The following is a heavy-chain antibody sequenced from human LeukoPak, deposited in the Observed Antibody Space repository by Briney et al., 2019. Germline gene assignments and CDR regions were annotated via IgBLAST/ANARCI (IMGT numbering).Heavy chain of an antibody. V-gene: IGHV1-18*04. J-gene: IGHJ4*02. CDR2: ISAYNGNT. Sequence: ASVTVSCQASGYTFTSYGISWLRQPPGQGLEWVGWISAYNGNTNYAQKLQGRVTMTTDTSTSTAYMELRSLRSDDTAVYYCARDGRQKVRGVTDYWGQGTLVTVSS. CDR1: GYTFTSYG. CDR3: ARDGRQKVRGVTDY. D-gene: IGHD3-10*01.